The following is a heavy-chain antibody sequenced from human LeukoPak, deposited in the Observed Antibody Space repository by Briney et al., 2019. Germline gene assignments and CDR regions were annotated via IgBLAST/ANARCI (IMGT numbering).Heavy chain of an antibody. CDR3: ARGGYSGYDVYYYYMDV. CDR2: INPNSGGT. CDR1: GYTFTGYY. Sequence: ASVKVSCKASGYTFTGYYMHWVRQAPGQGLEWMGWINPNSGGTNYAQKLQGRDTMTRDTSISTAYMELSRLRSDDTAVYYCARGGYSGYDVYYYYMDVWGKGTTVTVSS. J-gene: IGHJ6*03. V-gene: IGHV1-2*02. D-gene: IGHD5-12*01.